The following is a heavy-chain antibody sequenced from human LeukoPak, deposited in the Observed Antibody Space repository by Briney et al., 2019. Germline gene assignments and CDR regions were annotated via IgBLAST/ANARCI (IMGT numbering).Heavy chain of an antibody. CDR1: GYTLTELS. Sequence: ASVKVSCKVSGYTLTELSMHWVRQAPGKGLEWMGGFDPEDGETIYAQKFQGRVTMTEDTSTDTAYMELSSLRSEDTAVCYCATVWGIAAAGTFDYWGQGTWSPSPQ. CDR2: FDPEDGET. J-gene: IGHJ4*02. D-gene: IGHD6-13*01. CDR3: ATVWGIAAAGTFDY. V-gene: IGHV1-24*01.